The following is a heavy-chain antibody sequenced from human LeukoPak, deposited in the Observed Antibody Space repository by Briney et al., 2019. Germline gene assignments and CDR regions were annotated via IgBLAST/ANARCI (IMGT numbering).Heavy chain of an antibody. CDR3: ARSPGPPPPTDY. CDR2: ISPYNGNT. Sequence: ASVTVSCKATGYIFINYGISWVRQAPGQGLEWMGWISPYNGNTNYAQILQGRVTMTTDTSTSTAYMELRSLRSDDTDVYYCARSPGPPPPTDYWGQGTLVTVSS. V-gene: IGHV1-18*01. J-gene: IGHJ4*02. CDR1: GYIFINYG.